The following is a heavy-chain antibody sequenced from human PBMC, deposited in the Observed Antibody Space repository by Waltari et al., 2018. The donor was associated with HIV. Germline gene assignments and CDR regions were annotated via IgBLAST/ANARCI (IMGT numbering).Heavy chain of an antibody. D-gene: IGHD5-18*01. Sequence: EVQLVESGGGLVQPGGSLRLPCAASGFTFSSHCMHWVRQSPGKGLVWVSRINSDGSITSHADSVKGRFTISRDNARNTLYLQMNSLGAEDTAMYYCAKGGTSGYTFGFGRWGQGTLVTVSS. CDR1: GFTFSSHC. CDR3: AKGGTSGYTFGFGR. CDR2: INSDGSIT. J-gene: IGHJ1*01. V-gene: IGHV3-74*01.